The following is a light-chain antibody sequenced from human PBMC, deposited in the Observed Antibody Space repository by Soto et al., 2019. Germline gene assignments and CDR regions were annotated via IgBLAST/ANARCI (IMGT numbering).Light chain of an antibody. CDR2: GAS. J-gene: IGKJ1*01. Sequence: VMTQSPATLSVSPGERATLSCWAGERVPTNLPRYQQKPAKAPRPLISGASPRAAGISDRFRGSGSGTEFTLTISSLRSEDSAIYYCQQYFEWPPMTFGQGTTVEI. CDR1: ERVPTN. V-gene: IGKV3-15*01. CDR3: QQYFEWPPMT.